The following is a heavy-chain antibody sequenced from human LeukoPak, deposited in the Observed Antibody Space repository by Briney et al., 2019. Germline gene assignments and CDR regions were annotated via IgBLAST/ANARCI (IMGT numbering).Heavy chain of an antibody. V-gene: IGHV1-2*02. CDR1: GYTFTGYY. CDR3: ARYSYGFMDV. J-gene: IGHJ6*03. D-gene: IGHD5-18*01. Sequence: GASVKDSCKASGYTFTGYYMHWVRQAPGQGLEWMGWINPNSGGANYAQEFQGRVTMTRDTSISTAYMELSRLRSDDTAVYYCARYSYGFMDVWGKGTTVTISS. CDR2: INPNSGGA.